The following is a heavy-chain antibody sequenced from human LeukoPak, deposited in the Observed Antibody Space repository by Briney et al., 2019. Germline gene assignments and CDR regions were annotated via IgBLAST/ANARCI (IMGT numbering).Heavy chain of an antibody. CDR1: GFTFSTYW. V-gene: IGHV4-34*01. CDR3: ARGRPYSSSWWSYYYYYYMDV. D-gene: IGHD6-13*01. CDR2: INHSGST. J-gene: IGHJ6*03. Sequence: GSLRLSCAATGFTFSTYWMSWVRQPPGKGLEWIGEINHSGSTNYNPSLKGRVTISVDTSKNQFSLKLSSVTAADTAVYYCARGRPYSSSWWSYYYYYYMDVWGKGTTVTVSS.